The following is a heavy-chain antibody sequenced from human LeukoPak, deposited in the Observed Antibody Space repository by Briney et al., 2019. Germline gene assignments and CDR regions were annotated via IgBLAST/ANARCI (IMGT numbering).Heavy chain of an antibody. D-gene: IGHD5-18*01. Sequence: PSETLSLTYAVYGGSFSGYYWSWIRQPPGKGLEWIGEINHSGSTNYNPSLKSRVTISVDTSKNQFSLKLSSVTAADTAVYYCARGQGGYSYGYGFYYYYMDVWGKGTTVTVSS. J-gene: IGHJ6*03. CDR2: INHSGST. CDR1: GGSFSGYY. V-gene: IGHV4-34*01. CDR3: ARGQGGYSYGYGFYYYYMDV.